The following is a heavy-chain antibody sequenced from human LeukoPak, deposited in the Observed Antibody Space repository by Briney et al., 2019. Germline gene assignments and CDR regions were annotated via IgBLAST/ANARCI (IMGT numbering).Heavy chain of an antibody. CDR1: GGSFSGYC. CDR3: ARGHYYDSSGYYYVFRFLRPLDY. V-gene: IGHV4-34*01. CDR2: INHSGST. D-gene: IGHD3-22*01. Sequence: SETLSLTCAVYGGSFSGYCWSWIRQPPGKGLEWTGEINHSGSTNYNPSLKSLVTISVDTSKNQFSLKLSSVTAADTAVYYCARGHYYDSSGYYYVFRFLRPLDYWGQGTLVTVSS. J-gene: IGHJ4*02.